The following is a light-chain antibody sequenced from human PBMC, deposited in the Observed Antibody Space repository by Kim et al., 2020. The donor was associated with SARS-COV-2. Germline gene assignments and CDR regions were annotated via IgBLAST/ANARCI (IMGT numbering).Light chain of an antibody. Sequence: PDQPATIPCAAVELVKKLCFWNRQKPRPPPLLVIYQDTKRPSWIPGRFSASNAGNTATLTISGTQATEEADYYCQAWDSGTAVVFGGGTQLTVL. J-gene: IGLJ2*01. CDR3: QAWDSGTAVV. V-gene: IGLV3-1*01. CDR2: QDT. CDR1: ELVKKL.